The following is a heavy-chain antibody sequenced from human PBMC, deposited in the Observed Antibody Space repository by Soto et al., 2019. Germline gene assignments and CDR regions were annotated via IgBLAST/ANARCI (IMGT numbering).Heavy chain of an antibody. J-gene: IGHJ4*02. Sequence: PGGSLRLSCAASGFTFSSYAMSWVRQAPGKGLEWVSAISGSGGSTYYADSVKGRFTISRDNSKNTLYLQMNSLRAEDTAVYYCAKAGNYDILTGPDYWGQGTLVTVSS. V-gene: IGHV3-23*01. CDR2: ISGSGGST. D-gene: IGHD3-9*01. CDR3: AKAGNYDILTGPDY. CDR1: GFTFSSYA.